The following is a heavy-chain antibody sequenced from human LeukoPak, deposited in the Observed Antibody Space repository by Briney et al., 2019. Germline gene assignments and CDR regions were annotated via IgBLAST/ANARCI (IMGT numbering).Heavy chain of an antibody. Sequence: GGSLRLSCAASGFTFSSYGMTWVRQAPGKGLEWVSTSGSGGGTYYADSVKGRFTISRDNSKNTLYLQMNSLRAEDTAVYYCAKGGGSTFFDYWGQGTLVTVSS. D-gene: IGHD3-16*01. J-gene: IGHJ4*02. V-gene: IGHV3-23*01. CDR3: AKGGGSTFFDY. CDR2: SGSGGGT. CDR1: GFTFSSYG.